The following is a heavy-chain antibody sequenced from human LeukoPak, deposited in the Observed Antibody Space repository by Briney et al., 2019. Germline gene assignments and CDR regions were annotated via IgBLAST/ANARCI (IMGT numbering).Heavy chain of an antibody. CDR1: GASITNHY. Sequence: SETLSLTCTVSGASITNHYWTWIRQTPGKGLEWIGYVSHSGSTNYHPSLASRVTISLDTSKNHFSLNLKSVTAADTAVYYCARDYYDSSVYQYYYDSWGQGTLVIVSS. V-gene: IGHV4-59*11. J-gene: IGHJ4*02. D-gene: IGHD3-22*01. CDR3: ARDYYDSSVYQYYYDS. CDR2: VSHSGST.